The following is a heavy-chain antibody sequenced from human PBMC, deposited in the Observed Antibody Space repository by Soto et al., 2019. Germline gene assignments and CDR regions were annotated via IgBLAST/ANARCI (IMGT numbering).Heavy chain of an antibody. CDR2: INPHTGDT. V-gene: IGHV1-2*02. J-gene: IGHJ2*01. Sequence: QVHLVQSGAEVKKPGASVTVSCKTSGYTLTDYYMHWVRQAPGQGLEWMAWINPHTGDTGIAERFYGRVTMTRDTSTNTAHMGLTSLTSDDTAIYYCAREGGAAPGARREWYLDLWGRGSLVTVSS. D-gene: IGHD6-25*01. CDR1: GYTLTDYY. CDR3: AREGGAAPGARREWYLDL.